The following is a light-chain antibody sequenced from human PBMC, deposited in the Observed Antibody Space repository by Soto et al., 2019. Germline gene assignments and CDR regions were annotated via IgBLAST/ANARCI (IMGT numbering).Light chain of an antibody. CDR3: QRYGSSPLIN. CDR1: KNVSSN. CDR2: DTS. V-gene: IGKV3-20*01. Sequence: PGQTATISGRASKNVSSNLACYQQRPGQAPMLLLYDTSTRATCIPDRFIGSGSGTEFTLTTSRLEPEDFAVYYCQRYGSSPLINCGQGQRREIK. J-gene: IGKJ5*01.